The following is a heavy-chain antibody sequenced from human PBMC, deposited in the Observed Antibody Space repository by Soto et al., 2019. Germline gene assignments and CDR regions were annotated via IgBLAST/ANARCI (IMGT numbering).Heavy chain of an antibody. J-gene: IGHJ4*02. CDR2: INQDGSVM. CDR3: SPSLDY. Sequence: GGSLRLSCAASGFTFSSYWMDWVRQAPGKGLEWVANINQDGSVMHYVASVRGRFTISRDNAKSSLYLQMSSLTAEDSALYYCSPSLDYWGQGALVTVSS. V-gene: IGHV3-7*01. CDR1: GFTFSSYW.